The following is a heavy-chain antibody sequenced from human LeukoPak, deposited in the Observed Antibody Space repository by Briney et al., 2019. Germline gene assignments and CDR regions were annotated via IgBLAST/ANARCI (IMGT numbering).Heavy chain of an antibody. CDR2: IIRDGTGT. V-gene: IGHV3-74*01. J-gene: IGHJ3*02. D-gene: IGHD3-10*01. Sequence: GGSLRLSCAASGFTLSSKVMHWVRQAPGTGLVWVSRIIRDGTGTDYADSVKGRFTISRDIATNALYLQMNSLRAEDTAVYYCARAVGYGAGSYGFDIWGQGTTVTVSS. CDR1: GFTLSSKV. CDR3: ARAVGYGAGSYGFDI.